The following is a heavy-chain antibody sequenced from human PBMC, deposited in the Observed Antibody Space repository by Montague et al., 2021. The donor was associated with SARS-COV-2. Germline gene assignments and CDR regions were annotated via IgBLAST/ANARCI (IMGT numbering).Heavy chain of an antibody. Sequence: SLRLSCAVSGFTFSKHAMSWVRQAPGKGLEWVSGISISGDNTYYADSVKGRFTISRDNSRNTVYLQLNTLRAEDTATYYCANEEVPNDYWGRGTLVTVSS. CDR1: GFTFSKHA. J-gene: IGHJ4*02. V-gene: IGHV3-23*01. CDR2: ISISGDNT. CDR3: ANEEVPNDY.